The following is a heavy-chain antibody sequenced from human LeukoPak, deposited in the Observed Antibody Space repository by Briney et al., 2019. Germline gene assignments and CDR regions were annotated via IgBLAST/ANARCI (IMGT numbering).Heavy chain of an antibody. V-gene: IGHV4-59*01. CDR3: ARDQYYYDRSGYYAFDI. CDR1: GGSINSYY. D-gene: IGHD3-22*01. Sequence: SETLSLTCTVSGGSINSYYWSWIRQPPGKGLEWIGYIYNSGSTNYNPSLKSRVTISVDTSKNQFSLKLSSVTAADTAVYYCARDQYYYDRSGYYAFDIWGQGTMVTVSS. CDR2: IYNSGST. J-gene: IGHJ3*02.